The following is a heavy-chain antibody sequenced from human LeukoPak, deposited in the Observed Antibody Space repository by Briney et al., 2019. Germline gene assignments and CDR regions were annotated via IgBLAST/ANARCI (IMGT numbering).Heavy chain of an antibody. Sequence: KTSETLSLTCTVSGGSISSSSYYWGWIRQPPGKGLEWIGSIYYSGSTYYNPSLKSRVTISVDTSKNQFSLKLSSVTAADTAVYYCGRRGQLVDVAFVIWCKGKMVTVFS. V-gene: IGHV4-39*07. J-gene: IGHJ3*02. CDR3: GRRGQLVDVAFVI. CDR2: IYYSGST. D-gene: IGHD2-8*01. CDR1: GGSISSSSYY.